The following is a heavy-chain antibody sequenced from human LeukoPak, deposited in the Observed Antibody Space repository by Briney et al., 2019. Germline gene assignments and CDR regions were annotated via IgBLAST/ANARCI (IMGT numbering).Heavy chain of an antibody. J-gene: IGHJ5*02. CDR3: ARGSWRFDNGDSGFDP. Sequence: PGGSLRLSCAASGFTFSSYSMNWVRQAPGKGLEWVSSISTSSSYIYYADSVKGRFTISRDNSKSTLYLQMNSLRPEDTAVYYCARGSWRFDNGDSGFDPWGQGTLVTVSS. CDR2: ISTSSSYI. V-gene: IGHV3-21*01. D-gene: IGHD4-17*01. CDR1: GFTFSSYS.